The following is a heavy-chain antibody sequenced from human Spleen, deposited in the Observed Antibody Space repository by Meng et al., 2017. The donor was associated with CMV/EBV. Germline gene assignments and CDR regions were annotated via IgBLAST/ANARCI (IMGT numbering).Heavy chain of an antibody. D-gene: IGHD1-26*01. CDR2: IIPILRIT. CDR3: ARAPNSGPHYPDY. V-gene: IGHV1-69*02. CDR1: GDPFDRYT. J-gene: IGHJ4*02. Sequence: ASGDPFDRYTFSWVRQAPGQGLEWMGRIIPILRITNIAQGFQGRVTISADKSTSTAYMEVSSLRSEDTAVYYCARAPNSGPHYPDYWGQGTLVTVSS.